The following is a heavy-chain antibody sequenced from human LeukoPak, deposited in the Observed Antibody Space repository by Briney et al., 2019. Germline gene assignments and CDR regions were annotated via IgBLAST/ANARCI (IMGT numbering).Heavy chain of an antibody. J-gene: IGHJ3*02. CDR3: ARDRGYCTNGVCHGDSFDI. Sequence: GGSLRLSCAVSGFTFSTSDMHWVRQAPGKGLEWVSFIQYDGSHENYSDSVKGRFTISRDNSRNTLYLQMNSLRAEDTAVYYCARDRGYCTNGVCHGDSFDIWGQGTMVTVSS. V-gene: IGHV3-30*02. D-gene: IGHD2-8*01. CDR1: GFTFSTSD. CDR2: IQYDGSHE.